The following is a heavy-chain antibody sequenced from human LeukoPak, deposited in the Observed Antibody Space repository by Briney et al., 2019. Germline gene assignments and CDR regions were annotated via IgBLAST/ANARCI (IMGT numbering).Heavy chain of an antibody. Sequence: PGGSLRLSCAASGFTFSSYSMNWVRQAPGKGLEWVSSISSSSSSYIYYADSVKGRFTISRDNAKNSLYLQMNSLRAEDTAVYYCAREKFEQWLVGMPLRYYYYMDVWGKGTTVTVSS. J-gene: IGHJ6*03. CDR3: AREKFEQWLVGMPLRYYYYMDV. V-gene: IGHV3-21*01. CDR2: ISSSSSSYI. CDR1: GFTFSSYS. D-gene: IGHD6-19*01.